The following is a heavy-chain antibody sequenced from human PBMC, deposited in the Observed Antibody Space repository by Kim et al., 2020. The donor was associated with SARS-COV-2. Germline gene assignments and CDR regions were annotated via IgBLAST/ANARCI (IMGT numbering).Heavy chain of an antibody. J-gene: IGHJ4*02. D-gene: IGHD6-13*01. Sequence: SETLSLTCAVYGGSFSGYYWSWIRQPPGKGLEWIGEINHSGSTNYNPSLKSRVTISVDTSKNQFSLKLSSVTAADTAVYYCARGLFWYSSSRPQTYYFDYWGQGTLVTVSS. CDR1: GGSFSGYY. CDR3: ARGLFWYSSSRPQTYYFDY. V-gene: IGHV4-34*01. CDR2: INHSGST.